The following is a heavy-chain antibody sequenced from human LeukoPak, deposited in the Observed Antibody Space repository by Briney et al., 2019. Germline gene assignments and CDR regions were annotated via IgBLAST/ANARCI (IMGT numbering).Heavy chain of an antibody. D-gene: IGHD2-2*02. CDR3: ARDPRYCSSTSCYTRGGFDY. Sequence: ASVKVSCKASGGTFSSYAISWVRQAPGQGLEWMGGIIPIFGTANYAQKLQGRVTMTTDTSTSTAYMELRSLRSDDTAVYYCARDPRYCSSTSCYTRGGFDYWGQGTLVTVSS. V-gene: IGHV1-69*05. CDR2: IIPIFGTA. J-gene: IGHJ4*02. CDR1: GGTFSSYA.